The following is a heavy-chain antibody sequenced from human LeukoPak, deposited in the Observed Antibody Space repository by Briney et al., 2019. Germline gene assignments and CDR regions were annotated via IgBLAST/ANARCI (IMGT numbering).Heavy chain of an antibody. Sequence: TGGSLRLSCAASGFTFSSYAMHWVRQAPGKGLEWVAVILYDGGHKSYADSVKGRFSISRDNSKNTLYLQMNSLRAEDAAVYYCARDLRLYSGSGHFDYWGQGTLVTVSS. J-gene: IGHJ4*02. D-gene: IGHD6-13*01. V-gene: IGHV3-30*01. CDR1: GFTFSSYA. CDR3: ARDLRLYSGSGHFDY. CDR2: ILYDGGHK.